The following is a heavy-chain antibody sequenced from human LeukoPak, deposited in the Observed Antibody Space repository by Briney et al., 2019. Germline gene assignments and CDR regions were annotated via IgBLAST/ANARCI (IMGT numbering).Heavy chain of an antibody. J-gene: IGHJ6*03. D-gene: IGHD3-9*01. CDR3: AKDAIDVSAYYHYMDV. Sequence: GGSLRLSCAASGFTFSSYAMSWVRQAPGKGLEWASAISGSGGSTYYADSVKGRFTISRDNSKNTLYLQMNSLRAEDTAVYYCAKDAIDVSAYYHYMDVWGKGTTVTVSS. V-gene: IGHV3-23*01. CDR2: ISGSGGST. CDR1: GFTFSSYA.